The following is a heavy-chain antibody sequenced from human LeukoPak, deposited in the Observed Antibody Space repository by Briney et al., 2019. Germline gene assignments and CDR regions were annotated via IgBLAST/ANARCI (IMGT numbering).Heavy chain of an antibody. CDR1: EYTFNIYD. J-gene: IGHJ4*02. CDR3: EVHLPGDYLDR. V-gene: IGHV1-8*01. Sequence: GASVRVSCKASEYTFNIYDINWVRQATGQGLEWMGWMNPDSGNTGFAQKFQGRVTMTRNTSITTAYMELSSLRSEDTAVYYCEVHLPGDYLDRWGQGTLVTVSS. CDR2: MNPDSGNT.